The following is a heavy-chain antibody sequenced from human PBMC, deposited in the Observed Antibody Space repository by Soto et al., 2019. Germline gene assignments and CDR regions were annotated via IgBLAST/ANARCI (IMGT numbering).Heavy chain of an antibody. CDR1: GFTFDDYA. CDR2: ISWNSGSI. J-gene: IGHJ6*03. Sequence: HPGGSLRLSCAASGFTFDDYAMHWVRQAPGKGLEWVSGISWNSGSIGYADSVKGRFTISRDNAKNSLYLQMNSLRAEDTALYYCAKDTNWNPGQYYYMDVWGKGTTVTVAS. V-gene: IGHV3-9*01. D-gene: IGHD1-1*01. CDR3: AKDTNWNPGQYYYMDV.